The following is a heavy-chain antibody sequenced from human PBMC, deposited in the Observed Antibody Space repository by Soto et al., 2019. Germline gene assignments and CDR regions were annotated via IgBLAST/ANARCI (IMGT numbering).Heavy chain of an antibody. J-gene: IGHJ4*02. Sequence: EMQLVQSGGGLVQPGGSLRLSCAASGFTFSSYEMHWVRQAPGKGLEWISYISSSGTGTYYADSVRGRFTMSRDNTKNSVFLQMYGLRAEDTAIYYCVRDLLETLAADALREANWGQGTQVTVSS. D-gene: IGHD4-17*01. CDR2: ISSSGTGT. V-gene: IGHV3-48*03. CDR3: VRDLLETLAADALREAN. CDR1: GFTFSSYE.